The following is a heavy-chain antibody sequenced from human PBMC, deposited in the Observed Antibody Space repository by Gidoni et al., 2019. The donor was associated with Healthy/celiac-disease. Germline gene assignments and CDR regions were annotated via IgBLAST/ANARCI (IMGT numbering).Heavy chain of an antibody. Sequence: QVQLQQSGPGLVKHSQTLSLTCAISGDSGPSNSDAWNWIRQSPSRGLEWLGRTYYRSKWYNDYAVSVQTRLTITPYTSKTPFSLQLNSVTPEDTAVYYGASGFRPRLSRPFDYWGQGTLVTVSS. CDR2: TYYRSKWYN. D-gene: IGHD3-3*02. J-gene: IGHJ4*02. CDR3: ASGFRPRLSRPFDY. CDR1: GDSGPSNSDA. V-gene: IGHV6-1*01.